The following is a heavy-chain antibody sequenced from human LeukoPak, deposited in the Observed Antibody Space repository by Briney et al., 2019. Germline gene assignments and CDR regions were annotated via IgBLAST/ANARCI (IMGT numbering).Heavy chain of an antibody. CDR2: ISGSADIT. V-gene: IGHV3-23*01. J-gene: IGHJ3*02. CDR3: ARDRVSKSYDAFDI. D-gene: IGHD1-26*01. CDR1: GFIFSSYG. Sequence: GGSLRLSCAASGFIFSSYGMNWVRRAPGKGLEWVSGISGSADITYYADSVKGRFTISRDNSKNTLYLQMNSLRAEDTAVYYCARDRVSKSYDAFDIWGQGTMVTVSS.